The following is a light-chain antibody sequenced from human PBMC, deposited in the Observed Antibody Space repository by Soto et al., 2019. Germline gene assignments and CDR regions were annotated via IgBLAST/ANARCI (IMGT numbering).Light chain of an antibody. V-gene: IGKV3-20*01. CDR2: GAA. CDR3: QQYGSSPPWT. J-gene: IGKJ1*01. CDR1: ESVSSSY. Sequence: EIVLTQSPGTLSLSPGERATLSCRASESVSSSYLAWYQQKPGQAPRLLIFGAASRATGPPDRFSGSGSGTDFTLTISRLEPEDFAVYYCQQYGSSPPWTVGQGTEVEIK.